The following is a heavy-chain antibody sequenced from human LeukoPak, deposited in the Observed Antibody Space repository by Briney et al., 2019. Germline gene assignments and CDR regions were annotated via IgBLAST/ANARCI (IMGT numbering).Heavy chain of an antibody. D-gene: IGHD6-13*01. CDR2: IIPIFGTA. V-gene: IGHV1-69*01. Sequence: SVKVSCKASGCTFSSYAISWVRQAPGQGLEWMGGIIPIFGTANYAQKFQGRVTITADESTSTAYMELSSLRSEDTAVYYCARDLTRIGSSSWYKFDYWGQGTLVTVSS. J-gene: IGHJ4*02. CDR1: GCTFSSYA. CDR3: ARDLTRIGSSSWYKFDY.